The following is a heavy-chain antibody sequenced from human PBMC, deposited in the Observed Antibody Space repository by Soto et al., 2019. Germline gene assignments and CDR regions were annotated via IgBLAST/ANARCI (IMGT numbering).Heavy chain of an antibody. J-gene: IGHJ5*02. CDR1: EFTFSDSW. CDR3: VRGGSNYAS. V-gene: IGHV3-7*01. Sequence: EVQLVESGGGLVQPGGSLRLSCTASEFTFSDSWMTGVRQAPGKGLEWVARIKPDESEKKYADSVKGRFSISRDNAKNSMYLQMDSLRGEDTAVYYCVRGGSNYASWGQGTLVTVSS. D-gene: IGHD4-4*01. CDR2: IKPDESEK.